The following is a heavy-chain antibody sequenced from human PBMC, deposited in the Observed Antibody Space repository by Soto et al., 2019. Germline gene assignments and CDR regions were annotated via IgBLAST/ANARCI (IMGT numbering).Heavy chain of an antibody. J-gene: IGHJ4*02. V-gene: IGHV4-34*01. D-gene: IGHD6-25*01. Sequence: SETLSLTCAGYGGSFSGYYWSWIRQPPGKGLEWIGEINHSGSTNYNPSLKSRVTISVDTSKNQFSLKLSSVTAADTAVYYCARGPAAGYWGQGTLVTVSS. CDR3: ARGPAAGY. CDR2: INHSGST. CDR1: GGSFSGYY.